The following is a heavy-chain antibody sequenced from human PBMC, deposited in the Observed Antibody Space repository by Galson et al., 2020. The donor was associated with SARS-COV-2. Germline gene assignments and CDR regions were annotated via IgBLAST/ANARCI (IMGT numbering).Heavy chain of an antibody. CDR2: INHSGGT. J-gene: IGHJ5*01. D-gene: IGHD3-10*01. CDR1: GGSFSGHY. V-gene: IGHV4-34*01. CDR3: AREFRFGELFGLDS. Sequence: ETSETLSLTCAVYGGSFSGHYWSWVRQPPGEGLEWIGEINHSGGTNYNPSLKSRVTISVDTSKNQFSLKVNSLTAADTAVYYCAREFRFGELFGLDSWGRGTPVIVSS.